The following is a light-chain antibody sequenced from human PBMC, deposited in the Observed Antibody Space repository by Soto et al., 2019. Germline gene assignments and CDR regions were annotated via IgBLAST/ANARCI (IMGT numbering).Light chain of an antibody. J-gene: IGKJ3*01. Sequence: EIVLTQSPDTLSLSPGERATLSCRASQSVGSSLAWYQQKPGQAPRLLIYDATNRATGMPARFSGSGSGTDFTLTISSLEPEDFAVYYCQQRSNWPPEVTFGPGTKVDIK. CDR2: DAT. V-gene: IGKV3-11*01. CDR3: QQRSNWPPEVT. CDR1: QSVGSS.